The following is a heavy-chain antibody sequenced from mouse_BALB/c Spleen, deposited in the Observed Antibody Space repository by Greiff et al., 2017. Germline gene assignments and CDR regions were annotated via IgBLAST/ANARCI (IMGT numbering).Heavy chain of an antibody. CDR1: GFTFSSYA. J-gene: IGHJ2*01. D-gene: IGHD3-3*01. V-gene: IGHV5-6-5*01. Sequence: EVQVVESGGGLVKPGGSLKLSCAASGFTFSSYAMSWVRQTPEKRLEWVASLSSGGSTYYPDSVKGRFTISRDNARNILYLQMSSLRSEDTAMYYCARGPSRIFDYWGQGTTLTVSS. CDR2: LSSGGST. CDR3: ARGPSRIFDY.